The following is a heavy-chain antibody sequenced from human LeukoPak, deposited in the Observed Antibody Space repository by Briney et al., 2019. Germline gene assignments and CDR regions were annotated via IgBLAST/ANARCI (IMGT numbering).Heavy chain of an antibody. CDR2: LSDVGRIT. V-gene: IGHV3-30*04. CDR3: ARDIRGYIQSDGYFDY. Sequence: GRSLRLSCGASGFTFTSHAVHWVRQPPGKGLEWVAVLSDVGRITPYSDSVKGRFTVSRDNSNNTLFLQMDSLKSEDSAVYYCARDIRGYIQSDGYFDYWGRGTLVTVSS. J-gene: IGHJ4*02. D-gene: IGHD5-18*01. CDR1: GFTFTSHA.